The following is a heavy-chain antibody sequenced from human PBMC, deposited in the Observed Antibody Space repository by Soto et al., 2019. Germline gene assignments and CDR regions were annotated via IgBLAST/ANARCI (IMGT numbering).Heavy chain of an antibody. CDR1: GFTFSSYG. J-gene: IGHJ6*02. D-gene: IGHD3-22*01. Sequence: PGGSLRLSCAASGFTFSSYGMHWVRQAPGKGLEWVAVIWFDVNNFYADSVKGRFTISRDNSKNTLHLQMNSLRAEDTALYYCARDLIYFDNSGSRSWFHYGMEGWGQGTRVSGSS. CDR2: IWFDVNN. V-gene: IGHV3-33*01. CDR3: ARDLIYFDNSGSRSWFHYGMEG.